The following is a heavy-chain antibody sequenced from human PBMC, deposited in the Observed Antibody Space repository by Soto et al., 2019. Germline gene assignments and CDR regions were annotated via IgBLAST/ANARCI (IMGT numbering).Heavy chain of an antibody. CDR1: CGSISSYY. V-gene: IGHV4-59*01. CDR2: IYYSGST. J-gene: IGHJ4*02. Sequence: SETLSLTCTVSCGSISSYYLSWIRQPPGKGLEWIGYIYYSGSTNYNPSLKSRVTISVDTSKNQFSLKLSSVTAADTAVYYCARGTGQQLVYQFDYWGQGTLVTVSS. CDR3: ARGTGQQLVYQFDY. D-gene: IGHD6-13*01.